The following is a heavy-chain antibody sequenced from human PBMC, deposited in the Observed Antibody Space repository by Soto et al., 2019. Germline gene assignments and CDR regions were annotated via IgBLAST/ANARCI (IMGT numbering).Heavy chain of an antibody. CDR2: ISYDGSNK. Sequence: QVQLVESGGGVVQPGRSLRLSCAASGFTFSSYAMHWVRQAPGKGLEWVAVISYDGSNKYYADSVKGRFTIARDNSKNTLYLQMNSLRAEDTAVYYCAREVYGDGEAVFDIGGQGTMVTVSS. V-gene: IGHV3-30-3*01. D-gene: IGHD4-17*01. J-gene: IGHJ3*02. CDR1: GFTFSSYA. CDR3: AREVYGDGEAVFDI.